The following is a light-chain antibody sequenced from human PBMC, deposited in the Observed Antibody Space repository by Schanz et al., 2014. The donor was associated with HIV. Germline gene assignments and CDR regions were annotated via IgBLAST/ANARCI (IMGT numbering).Light chain of an antibody. V-gene: IGLV2-14*03. CDR2: DVS. J-gene: IGLJ1*01. CDR1: SSDVDDFNY. CDR3: CAYSSSATVV. Sequence: QSALTQPASVSGSPGQSITISCTGTSSDVDDFNYVSWYQQHPGKAPQLMIYDVSNRPSGVSNRFSGSKSGNTASLTIYGLQAEDEADYYCCAYSSSATVVLGTGTKLTVL.